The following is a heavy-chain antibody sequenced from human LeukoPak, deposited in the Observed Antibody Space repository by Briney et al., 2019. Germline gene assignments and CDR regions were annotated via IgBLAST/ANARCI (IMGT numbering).Heavy chain of an antibody. CDR1: GFTFSDYY. CDR2: MSSSGSTI. V-gene: IGHV3-11*04. J-gene: IGHJ5*02. D-gene: IGHD3-22*01. CDR3: ARGLYYYDSSGYP. Sequence: GGSLRLSCAASGFTFSDYYMSWIRQAPGKGLEWVSYMSSSGSTIYYADSVKGRFTISRDNAKNSLYLQMNSLRPEDTAVYYCARGLYYYDSSGYPWGQGTLVTVSS.